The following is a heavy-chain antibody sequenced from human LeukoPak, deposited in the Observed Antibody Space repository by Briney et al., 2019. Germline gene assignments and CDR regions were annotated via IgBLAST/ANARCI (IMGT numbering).Heavy chain of an antibody. D-gene: IGHD6-19*01. J-gene: IGHJ4*02. V-gene: IGHV4-59*12. Sequence: SETLSLTCTVSSGSISSYFWSWIRQPPGKGLEWIGYIYYSGSTNYNPSLKSRVTISVDTSKNQFSLKLISVTAADTAVYYCARGVGSGWFFDYWGQGTLVTVS. CDR3: ARGVGSGWFFDY. CDR2: IYYSGST. CDR1: SGSISSYF.